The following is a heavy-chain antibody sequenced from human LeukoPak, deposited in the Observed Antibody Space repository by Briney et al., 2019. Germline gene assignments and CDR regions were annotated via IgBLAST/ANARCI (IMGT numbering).Heavy chain of an antibody. J-gene: IGHJ4*02. D-gene: IGHD5-12*01. V-gene: IGHV3-30*04. CDR1: GFTFITYA. CDR2: ISDDGSNK. Sequence: GRSLRLSCAASGFTFITYAMHWVRQAPGKGLEWVAVISDDGSNKYYADSVKGRFTISRDNSKNTLYLQMNSLRPEDAAVYFCAGSRGYSDYDSDYWGQGTLVTVSS. CDR3: AGSRGYSDYDSDY.